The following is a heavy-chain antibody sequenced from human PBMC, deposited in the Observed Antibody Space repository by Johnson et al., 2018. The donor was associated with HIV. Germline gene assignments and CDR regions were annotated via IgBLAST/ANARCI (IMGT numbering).Heavy chain of an antibody. V-gene: IGHV3-30*04. Sequence: QVQVVESGGGVVQPGRSLRLSCAASGFTFSSYAMHWVRQAPGKGLEWVAVISYDGSNKYYADSVKGRFTISRDNSKNTLYLQMNSLRAEDTAVYYCARDLLGMDDAFDIWGQGTMVTVSS. CDR2: ISYDGSNK. CDR3: ARDLLGMDDAFDI. CDR1: GFTFSSYA. J-gene: IGHJ3*02. D-gene: IGHD7-27*01.